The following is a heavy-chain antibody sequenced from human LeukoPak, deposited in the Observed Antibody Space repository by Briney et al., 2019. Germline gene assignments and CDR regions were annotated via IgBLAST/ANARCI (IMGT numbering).Heavy chain of an antibody. CDR2: ISCSGSPI. CDR3: VRDYDFWSGHQGFDP. J-gene: IGHJ5*02. D-gene: IGHD3-3*01. CDR1: GFPLSSYE. V-gene: IGHV3-48*03. Sequence: GGSLRLSCAASGFPLSSYEMNWVRQAPGKGLEWISYISCSGSPIYYADSVKGRFTISRDNAKNSLYLQRNSLRAEDTAVYYCVRDYDFWSGHQGFDPWGEGTLVTVSS.